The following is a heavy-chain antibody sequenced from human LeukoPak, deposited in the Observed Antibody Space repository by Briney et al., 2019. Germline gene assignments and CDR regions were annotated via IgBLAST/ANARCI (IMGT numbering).Heavy chain of an antibody. CDR2: ISGSGGST. J-gene: IGHJ4*02. Sequence: GGSLRLSCAASGCTFSSYSMSWVRQAAGKGLDWVSSISGSGGSTYYADLVKGRFTIYRDNAKNTLYLQMNSLRAEDMAVYYCAKDLGVRGGYYFDYWGQGTLVTVSS. CDR3: AKDLGVRGGYYFDY. D-gene: IGHD3-10*01. CDR1: GCTFSSYS. V-gene: IGHV3-23*01.